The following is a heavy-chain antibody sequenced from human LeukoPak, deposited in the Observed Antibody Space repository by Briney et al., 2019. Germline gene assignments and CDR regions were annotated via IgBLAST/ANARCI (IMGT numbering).Heavy chain of an antibody. CDR2: INWNGGST. V-gene: IGHV3-20*04. Sequence: GGSLRLSCAASGFTFDDYGLSWVRQAPGKGLEWVSGINWNGGSTGYADSVKGRFTISRDNAKNSLYLQMNSLRAEDTALYYCAREKGSSSLGNSFDYWGQGTLVTVSS. CDR1: GFTFDDYG. D-gene: IGHD6-6*01. CDR3: AREKGSSSLGNSFDY. J-gene: IGHJ4*02.